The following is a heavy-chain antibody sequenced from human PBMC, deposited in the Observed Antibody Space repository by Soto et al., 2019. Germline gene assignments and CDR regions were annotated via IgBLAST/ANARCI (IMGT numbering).Heavy chain of an antibody. J-gene: IGHJ6*02. D-gene: IGHD2-2*01. Sequence: QVQLQESGPGLVKPSETLSLTCTVSGGSVSSGSYYWSWIRQPPGKGLEWIGYIYYSGSTNYNPSLKSRVTISVDTSKNQFSLKLSSVTAADTAVYYCARGIELVPAAIRAIFYYYGMDVWGQGTTVTVSS. V-gene: IGHV4-61*01. CDR3: ARGIELVPAAIRAIFYYYGMDV. CDR1: GGSVSSGSYY. CDR2: IYYSGST.